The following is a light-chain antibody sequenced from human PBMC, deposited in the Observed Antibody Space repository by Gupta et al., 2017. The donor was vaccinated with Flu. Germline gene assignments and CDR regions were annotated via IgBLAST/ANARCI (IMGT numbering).Light chain of an antibody. V-gene: IGLV2-14*01. J-gene: IGLJ1*01. CDR1: RSDIGDYKY. CDR2: EVS. CDR3: SSYSTSNTLV. Sequence: RSDIGDYKYVSWYQQFPGKAPNLIISEVSYRPSGVSSRFSGSKSGNTASLTISGLQAEDEADYYCSSYSTSNTLVFGTGTQVTVL.